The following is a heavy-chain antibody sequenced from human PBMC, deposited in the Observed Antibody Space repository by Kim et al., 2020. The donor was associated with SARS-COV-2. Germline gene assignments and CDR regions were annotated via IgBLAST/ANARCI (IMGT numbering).Heavy chain of an antibody. D-gene: IGHD5-18*01. J-gene: IGHJ4*02. CDR3: ARAVDTAMVFDY. V-gene: IGHV4-30-2*04. Sequence: YDPSLKGRVTISVDAYKNQFSLRRSSVTAADTAVYYCARAVDTAMVFDYWGGGTLVTVSS.